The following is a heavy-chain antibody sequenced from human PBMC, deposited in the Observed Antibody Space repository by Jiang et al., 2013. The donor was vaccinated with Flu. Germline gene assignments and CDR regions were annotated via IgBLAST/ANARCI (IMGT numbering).Heavy chain of an antibody. Sequence: PGLVKPSETLSLTCTVSGGSISSYYWSWIRQPPGKGLEWIGYIYYSGSTNYNPSLKSRVTISVDTSKNQFSLKLSSVTAADTAVYYCASREDSSGYRGDAFDIWGQGTMVTVSS. CDR2: IYYSGST. J-gene: IGHJ3*02. V-gene: IGHV4-59*01. CDR3: ASREDSSGYRGDAFDI. CDR1: GGSISSYY. D-gene: IGHD3-22*01.